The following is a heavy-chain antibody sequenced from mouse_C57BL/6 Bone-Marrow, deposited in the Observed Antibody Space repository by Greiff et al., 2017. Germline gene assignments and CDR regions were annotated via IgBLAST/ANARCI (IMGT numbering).Heavy chain of an antibody. D-gene: IGHD1-1*01. V-gene: IGHV5-6*02. Sequence: EVKLVESGGDLVKPGGSLKLSCAASGFTFSSYGMSWVRQTPDQRLEWVATISSGGSYTYYPDSVKGRFTISRDNAKNTLYLQMSSLKSEDTAMYCCARRGYGSSWDYWGQGTTLTVSS. CDR2: ISSGGSYT. CDR1: GFTFSSYG. J-gene: IGHJ2*01. CDR3: ARRGYGSSWDY.